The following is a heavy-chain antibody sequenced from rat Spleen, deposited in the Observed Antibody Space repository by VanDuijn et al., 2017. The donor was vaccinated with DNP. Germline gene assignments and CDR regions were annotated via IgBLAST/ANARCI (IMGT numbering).Heavy chain of an antibody. D-gene: IGHD1-4*01. Sequence: QVQLHQSGAELAKPGSSVKISCKASGYTFTTFYISWIKQTTGQGLEYLGYINTGSGGTNYNEKFRGKATLTVDTSSNTAFMQLSSLTPDDSAVYYCARRRLPYWYFDFWGPGTMVTVSS. CDR3: ARRRLPYWYFDF. CDR2: INTGSGGT. CDR1: GYTFTTFY. J-gene: IGHJ1*01. V-gene: IGHV1-43*01.